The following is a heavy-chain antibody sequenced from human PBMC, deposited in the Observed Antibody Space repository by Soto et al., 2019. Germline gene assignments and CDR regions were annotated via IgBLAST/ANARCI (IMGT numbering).Heavy chain of an antibody. CDR3: ARVTREVTEYYYYYGMDV. CDR1: GGSISSGGYY. Sequence: PSETLSLTCTLAGGSISSGGYYWSWIRQHPGKGLEWIGYIYYSGSTYYNPSLKSRVTISVDTSKNQFSLKLSSVTAADTAVYYCARVTREVTEYYYYYGMDVWGQGTTVTVSS. V-gene: IGHV4-31*03. D-gene: IGHD2-21*02. CDR2: IYYSGST. J-gene: IGHJ6*02.